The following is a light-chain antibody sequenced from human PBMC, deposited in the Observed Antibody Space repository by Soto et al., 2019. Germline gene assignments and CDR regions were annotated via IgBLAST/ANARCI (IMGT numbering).Light chain of an antibody. Sequence: EIVLTQSPGTLSVSPGERVTLSCRASQSVGSSYFAWYQQRPGQAPRLLIFGASYRATGIPDRFSGSGSGTDFTLTISRLEPEDFAVDYCQQYSSSPPEFTFGPGTKVDSK. CDR1: QSVGSSY. CDR3: QQYSSSPPEFT. CDR2: GAS. V-gene: IGKV3-20*01. J-gene: IGKJ3*01.